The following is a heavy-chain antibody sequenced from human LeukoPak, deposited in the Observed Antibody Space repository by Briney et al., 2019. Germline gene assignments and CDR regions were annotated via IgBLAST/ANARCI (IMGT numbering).Heavy chain of an antibody. V-gene: IGHV3-74*01. CDR3: ARDAPGNTALDY. J-gene: IGHJ4*02. CDR2: INGYGSST. Sequence: GGSLRLSCAASGFTFISYWMHWVRQAPGKGLVWDSRINGYGSSTDFAYSVKGRFTISRDNAKNTLYLQMNSLRAEDTAVYYCARDAPGNTALDYWGQGTLVTVSS. CDR1: GFTFISYW. D-gene: IGHD5-18*01.